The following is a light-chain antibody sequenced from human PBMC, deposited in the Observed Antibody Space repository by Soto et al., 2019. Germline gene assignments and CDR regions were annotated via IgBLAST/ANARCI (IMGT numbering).Light chain of an antibody. CDR3: QSYDSSLSASYV. Sequence: QSVLTQPPSVSWAPGQRVTISCTGCSSNIGAGCDVHWYQHLPGKAPKLLIYGNTNRPSGVPDRFSGSKSGTSASLAITGLQAEDEADYYCQSYDSSLSASYVFGGGTKVTVL. V-gene: IGLV1-40*01. J-gene: IGLJ1*01. CDR2: GNT. CDR1: SSNIGAGCD.